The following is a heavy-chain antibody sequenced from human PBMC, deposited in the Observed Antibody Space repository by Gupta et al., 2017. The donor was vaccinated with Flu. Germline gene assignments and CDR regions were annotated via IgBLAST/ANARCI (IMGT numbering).Heavy chain of an antibody. Sequence: QLQLQESGPGLVKPSETLSLTCTVSGGSISSSSYYWGWIRQPPGKGLEWIGSIYYSGSTYYNPSLKSRATISVDTSKNQFSLKLSSVTAADTAVYYCARPIHDLYSSGWFDYWGQGTLVTVSS. D-gene: IGHD6-19*01. CDR1: GGSISSSSYY. J-gene: IGHJ4*02. V-gene: IGHV4-39*01. CDR3: ARPIHDLYSSGWFDY. CDR2: IYYSGST.